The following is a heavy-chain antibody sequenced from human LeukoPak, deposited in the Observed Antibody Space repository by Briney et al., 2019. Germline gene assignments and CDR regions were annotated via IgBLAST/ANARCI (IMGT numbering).Heavy chain of an antibody. CDR1: GFTFSDYY. CDR3: ARVRGSYAFDI. J-gene: IGHJ3*02. Sequence: GGSLRLSCAASGFTFSDYYMGWIRQAPEKGLEWVSYISSSGSSIYYADSVKGRFTISRDNATNSLYLQMNSLRAEDTAVYYCARVRGSYAFDIWGQGTVVTVSS. V-gene: IGHV3-11*01. CDR2: ISSSGSSI. D-gene: IGHD1-26*01.